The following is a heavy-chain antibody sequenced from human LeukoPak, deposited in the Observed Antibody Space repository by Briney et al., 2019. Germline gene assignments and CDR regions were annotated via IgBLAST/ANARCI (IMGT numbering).Heavy chain of an antibody. Sequence: PGGSLRLSCAASGFTFSSYAMSWVRQAPGKGLEWVSAISGSGGSTYYADSVKGRFTISRDNSKNALYLQMNSLRAEDTAVYYCAKDWFSYDSSGSGLFDYWGQGTLVTVSS. J-gene: IGHJ4*02. D-gene: IGHD3-22*01. CDR3: AKDWFSYDSSGSGLFDY. CDR1: GFTFSSYA. V-gene: IGHV3-23*01. CDR2: ISGSGGST.